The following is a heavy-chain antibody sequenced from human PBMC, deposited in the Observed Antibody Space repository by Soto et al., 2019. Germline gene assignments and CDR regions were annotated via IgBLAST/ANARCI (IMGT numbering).Heavy chain of an antibody. CDR1: SGSISGYS. D-gene: IGHD2-2*01. CDR3: ARGVPNGSSSSCYFDY. CDR2: IYKSGST. Sequence: PSETLSLTCTVSSGSISGYSWTWIRQPPGKGLEWIGYIYKSGSTTYNPSLKSRVTMSVDTSKSQLSLKLTSVTAADTAVYYCARGVPNGSSSSCYFDYWSQGALVTVSS. J-gene: IGHJ4*02. V-gene: IGHV4-59*01.